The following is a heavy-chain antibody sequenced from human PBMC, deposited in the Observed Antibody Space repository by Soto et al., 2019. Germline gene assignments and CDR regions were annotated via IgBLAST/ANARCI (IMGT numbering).Heavy chain of an antibody. V-gene: IGHV3-53*01. CDR1: GLSVRNNY. CDR3: VRPLPSGRNYGMDV. Sequence: EVQLVESGGGLIQPGGSLRLSCTASGLSVRNNYMSWVRQAPGMGLEWVSVIYNDGTTYYADSVKGRFTISRDTSKNTLSLQMDSLRAEDTAVYYCVRPLPSGRNYGMDVWGQVTTGTVAS. J-gene: IGHJ6*02. D-gene: IGHD3-10*01. CDR2: IYNDGTT.